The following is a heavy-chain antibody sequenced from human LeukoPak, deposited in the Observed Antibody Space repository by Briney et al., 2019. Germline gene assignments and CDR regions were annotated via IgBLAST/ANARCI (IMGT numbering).Heavy chain of an antibody. CDR2: IGRDGTAI. CDR3: ARLWGGLTMSRFLDS. D-gene: IGHD3-16*01. Sequence: GGSLRLSCVASGFTFNDYFMGWIRQAPGKGLEWVLYIGRDGTAIYYADSAKGRFTISRDNTEKSLYLHMNSLRADDSAVYFCARLWGGLTMSRFLDSWGQGTPVTVSS. J-gene: IGHJ1*01. V-gene: IGHV3-11*01. CDR1: GFTFNDYF.